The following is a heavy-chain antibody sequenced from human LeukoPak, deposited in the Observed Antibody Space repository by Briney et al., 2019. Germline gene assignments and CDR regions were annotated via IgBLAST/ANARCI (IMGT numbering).Heavy chain of an antibody. J-gene: IGHJ4*02. CDR1: GGTFSSYA. Sequence: ASVKVSCKASGGTFSSYAISWVRQAPGQGLEWMGWISAYNGNTNYAQKLQGRVTMTTDTSTSTAYMELSSLSSEDTAVYYCARTQGASVAATDYDYWGQGTLVTVSS. D-gene: IGHD6-19*01. CDR3: ARTQGASVAATDYDY. V-gene: IGHV1-18*01. CDR2: ISAYNGNT.